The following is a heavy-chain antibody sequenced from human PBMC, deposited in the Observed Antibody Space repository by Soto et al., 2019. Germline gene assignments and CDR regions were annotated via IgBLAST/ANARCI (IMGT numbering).Heavy chain of an antibody. CDR3: ASSNIAAAPYGMDV. Sequence: GPSVKVSCKASGYTFTRYAMHWVRQAPGQRLEWMGWINAGNGNTKYSQKFQGRVTITRDTSASTAYMELSSLRSEDTAVYYCASSNIAAAPYGMDVWGQGTTVTVSS. CDR2: INAGNGNT. CDR1: GYTFTRYA. V-gene: IGHV1-3*01. J-gene: IGHJ6*02. D-gene: IGHD6-13*01.